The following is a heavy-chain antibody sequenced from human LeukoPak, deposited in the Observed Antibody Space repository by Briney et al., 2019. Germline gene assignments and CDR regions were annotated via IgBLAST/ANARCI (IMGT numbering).Heavy chain of an antibody. CDR2: ISAYNGNT. CDR1: GYTFTRYG. Sequence: ASVTVSCTASGYTFTRYGISWVRQAPGQGLEWMGWISAYNGNTNYAQKLQGRVTMTTDTSTSTAYMELRSLRSDDTAVYYCARGDGDYAGTEFDYWGQGTLVTVSS. CDR3: ARGDGDYAGTEFDY. D-gene: IGHD4-17*01. J-gene: IGHJ4*02. V-gene: IGHV1-18*01.